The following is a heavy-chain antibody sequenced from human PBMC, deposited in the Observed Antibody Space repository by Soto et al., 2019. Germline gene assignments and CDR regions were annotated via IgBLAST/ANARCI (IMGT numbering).Heavy chain of an antibody. Sequence: QVQLQQWGAGLLKPSETLSLTCAVYGGSWSGYYCSWIRRPPGNGLEWMGEINHSGISNYNPYLTSRVTIAVDTAKNQCSLKLRSETAADTAVYYCARYGQWGQGTLGTVSS. V-gene: IGHV4-34*01. CDR1: GGSWSGYY. CDR2: INHSGIS. J-gene: IGHJ4*02. CDR3: ARYGQ. D-gene: IGHD4-17*01.